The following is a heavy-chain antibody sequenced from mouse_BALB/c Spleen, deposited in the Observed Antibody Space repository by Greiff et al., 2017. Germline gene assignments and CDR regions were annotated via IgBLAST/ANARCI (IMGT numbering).Heavy chain of an antibody. J-gene: IGHJ3*01. CDR3: AIYDYDARLPWFAY. CDR1: GFSLSRYS. D-gene: IGHD2-4*01. V-gene: IGHV2-6-4*01. Sequence: VQRVESGPGLVAPSQSLSITCTVSGFSLSRYSVHWVRQPPGKGLEWLGMIWGGGSTDYNSALKSRLSISKDNSKSQVFLKMNSLQTDDTAMYYCAIYDYDARLPWFAYWGQGTLVTVSA. CDR2: IWGGGST.